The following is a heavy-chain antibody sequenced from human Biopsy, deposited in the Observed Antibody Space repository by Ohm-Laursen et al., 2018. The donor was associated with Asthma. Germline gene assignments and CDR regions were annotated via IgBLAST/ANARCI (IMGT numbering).Heavy chain of an antibody. CDR2: IYYSGST. J-gene: IGHJ6*02. D-gene: IGHD3-22*01. Sequence: TLSLTCTVSGGSISSGGYYWSWIRQHPGKGLEWIGYIYYSGSTYYNPSLKSRVTISVDTSKNQFSLKLSSVTAADTAVYFCAGSGGNYGYYGLDVWGQGTTVTVSS. CDR1: GGSISSGGYY. V-gene: IGHV4-31*03. CDR3: AGSGGNYGYYGLDV.